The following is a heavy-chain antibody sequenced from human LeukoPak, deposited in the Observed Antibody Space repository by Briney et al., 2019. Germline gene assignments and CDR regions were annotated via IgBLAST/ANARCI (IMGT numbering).Heavy chain of an antibody. CDR3: ARSAYYDFWSGPTPAYYFDY. J-gene: IGHJ4*02. D-gene: IGHD3-3*01. CDR1: GGSISSSSYY. CDR2: IYYSGST. Sequence: SETLSLTCTVSGGSISSSSYYWGWIRQPPGKGLEWIGSIYYSGSTYYSPSLKSRVTISVDTSKNQFSLKLSSVTAADTAVYYCARSAYYDFWSGPTPAYYFDYWGQGTLVTVSS. V-gene: IGHV4-39*01.